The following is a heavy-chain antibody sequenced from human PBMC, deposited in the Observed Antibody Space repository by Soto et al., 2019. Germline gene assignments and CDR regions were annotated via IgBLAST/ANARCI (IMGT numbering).Heavy chain of an antibody. D-gene: IGHD3-22*01. V-gene: IGHV2-26*01. Sequence: SGPTLVNPTETLTLTCTVSGFSLTNPRLGVGWIRQPPGEALEWLAHIFSNDEKSFKTSLKSRLTISKDTSRSQVVLTMANMDPVDTATYYCARMEGYDSSGYYPDYWGPGTLVTVPQ. J-gene: IGHJ4*02. CDR3: ARMEGYDSSGYYPDY. CDR2: IFSNDEK. CDR1: GFSLTNPRLG.